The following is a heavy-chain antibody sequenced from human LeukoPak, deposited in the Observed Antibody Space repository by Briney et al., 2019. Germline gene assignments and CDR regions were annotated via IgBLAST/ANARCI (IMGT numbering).Heavy chain of an antibody. Sequence: PSETLSLTCTVSGGSISSSSYYWGWIRQPPGKGLEWIGTIHYRGNTYYNPSLKSRVAISVDTSKNQLSLKLTSVTAADTAMYYCARLVGSSWYHEVLFGRDYWGQGTLVTVSS. CDR3: ARLVGSSWYHEVLFGRDY. CDR2: IHYRGNT. D-gene: IGHD6-13*01. V-gene: IGHV4-39*01. CDR1: GGSISSSSYY. J-gene: IGHJ4*02.